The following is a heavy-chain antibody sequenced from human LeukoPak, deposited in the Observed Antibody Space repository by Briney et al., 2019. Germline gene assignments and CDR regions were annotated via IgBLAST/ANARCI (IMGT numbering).Heavy chain of an antibody. D-gene: IGHD3-22*01. CDR2: INHSGST. CDR3: ARRALRYYYDSSGYYYFDY. V-gene: IGHV4-34*01. CDR1: GGSFSGYY. Sequence: PSETLSLTCAVYGGSFSGYYWSWIRQPLGKWLEWIGEINHSGSTNYNPSLKSRVTISVDTSKNQFSLKLSSVTAADTAVYYCARRALRYYYDSSGYYYFDYWGQGTLVTVSS. J-gene: IGHJ4*02.